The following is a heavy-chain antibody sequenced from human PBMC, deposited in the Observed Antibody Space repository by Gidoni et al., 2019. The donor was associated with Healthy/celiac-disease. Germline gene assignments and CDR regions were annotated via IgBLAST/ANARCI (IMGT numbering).Heavy chain of an antibody. CDR3: TRPRGDGTDY. Sequence: TVYGASVKGRFTISRDDSKSIAYLQMNSLKTEDTAVYYCTRPRGDGTDYWGQGTLVTVSS. CDR2: T. J-gene: IGHJ4*02. V-gene: IGHV3-49*02. D-gene: IGHD3-16*01.